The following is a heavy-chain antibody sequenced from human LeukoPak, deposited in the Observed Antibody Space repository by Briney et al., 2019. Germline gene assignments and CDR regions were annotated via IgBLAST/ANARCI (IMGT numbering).Heavy chain of an antibody. V-gene: IGHV1-24*01. CDR2: FDPEDGET. CDR1: GYTLTELS. CDR3: ATVGRVVVIGDAFDI. J-gene: IGHJ3*02. D-gene: IGHD3-22*01. Sequence: ASVKVSCKVSGYTLTELSMHWVRQAPGKGLEWMGGFDPEDGETIYAQKFQGRVTMTEDTSTDTAYMELSSLRSEDTAVYYCATVGRVVVIGDAFDIWGQGTMVTVSS.